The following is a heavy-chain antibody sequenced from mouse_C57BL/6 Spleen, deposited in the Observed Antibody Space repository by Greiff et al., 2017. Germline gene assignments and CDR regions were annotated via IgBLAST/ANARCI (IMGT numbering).Heavy chain of an antibody. V-gene: IGHV3-6*01. J-gene: IGHJ4*01. CDR2: ISYDGSN. Sequence: DVKLVESGPGLVKPSQSLSLTCSVTGYSITSGYYWNWIRQFPGNKLEWMGYISYDGSNNYNPSLKNRISITRDTSKNQFFLKLNSVTTEDTATYYCARNWDDAMDYWGQGTSVTVSS. D-gene: IGHD4-1*01. CDR1: GYSITSGYY. CDR3: ARNWDDAMDY.